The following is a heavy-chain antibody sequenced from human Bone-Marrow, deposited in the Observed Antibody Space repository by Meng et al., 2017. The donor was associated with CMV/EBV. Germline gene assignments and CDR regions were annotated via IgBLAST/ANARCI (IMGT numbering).Heavy chain of an antibody. V-gene: IGHV3-21*01. Sequence: GGSLRLSCAASGFTFSSYSMNWVRQAPGKGLEWVSSISSSSSYIYYADSVKGRFTISRDNAKNSLYLQMNTLRAEDTAVYYCARRGGTDCSSTSCYTAFDYWGQGTLVTVSS. J-gene: IGHJ4*02. CDR2: ISSSSSYI. CDR1: GFTFSSYS. CDR3: ARRGGTDCSSTSCYTAFDY. D-gene: IGHD2-2*02.